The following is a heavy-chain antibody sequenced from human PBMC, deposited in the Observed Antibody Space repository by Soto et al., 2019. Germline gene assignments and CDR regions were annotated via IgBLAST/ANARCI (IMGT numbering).Heavy chain of an antibody. D-gene: IGHD6-19*01. J-gene: IGHJ4*02. Sequence: VQLVESGGGVAPPGGSLRLSCDASGFSFRSYGMHWVRQPPGKGLEWVAVISFDGLHKYYADSVEGRFTMSRDNSKNTLCLQMNNLTRDDTATYYCARDLDSPTGWYSIGEDWGQGALVTVSS. CDR3: ARDLDSPTGWYSIGED. V-gene: IGHV3-30*03. CDR1: GFSFRSYG. CDR2: ISFDGLHK.